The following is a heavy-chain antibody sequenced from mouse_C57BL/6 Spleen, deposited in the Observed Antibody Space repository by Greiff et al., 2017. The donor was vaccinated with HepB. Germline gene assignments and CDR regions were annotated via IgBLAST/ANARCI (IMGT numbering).Heavy chain of an antibody. J-gene: IGHJ3*01. Sequence: VKLVESGPGLVAPSQSLSITCTVSGFSLTSYGVSWVRQPPGKGLEWLGVIWGDGSTNYHSALISRLSISKDNSKSQVFLKLNSLQTDDTATYYCAKEDGIYYDSPFAYWGQGTLVTVSA. CDR1: GFSLTSYG. V-gene: IGHV2-3*01. CDR2: IWGDGST. CDR3: AKEDGIYYDSPFAY. D-gene: IGHD2-4*01.